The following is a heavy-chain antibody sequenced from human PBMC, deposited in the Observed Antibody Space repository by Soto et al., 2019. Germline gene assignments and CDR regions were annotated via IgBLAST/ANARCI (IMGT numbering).Heavy chain of an antibody. CDR3: ARPSYYYDSSGYYAYYYGMDV. D-gene: IGHD3-22*01. CDR2: IIPIFGTA. CDR1: GGTFSSYA. Sequence: EASVKVSCKASGGTFSSYAISWVRQAPGQGLEWMGGIIPIFGTANYAQKFQGRVTITADESTSTAYMELSSLRSEDTAVYYCARPSYYYDSSGYYAYYYGMDVWGQGTTVTVSS. J-gene: IGHJ6*02. V-gene: IGHV1-69*13.